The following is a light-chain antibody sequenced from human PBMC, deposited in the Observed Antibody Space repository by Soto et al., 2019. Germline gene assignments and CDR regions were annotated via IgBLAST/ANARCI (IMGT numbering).Light chain of an antibody. J-gene: IGLJ3*02. CDR2: DVT. CDR3: CSYAGSHTMV. Sequence: SALTQPRSVSGSPGQSVTISCTGTTSDIGGYYYVSWYQQHPGKAPKLMIFDVTKRPSGVPDRFSGSKSGNTASLTISGLQAEDEADYYFCSYAGSHTMVFGEGTKVTVL. CDR1: TSDIGGYYY. V-gene: IGLV2-11*01.